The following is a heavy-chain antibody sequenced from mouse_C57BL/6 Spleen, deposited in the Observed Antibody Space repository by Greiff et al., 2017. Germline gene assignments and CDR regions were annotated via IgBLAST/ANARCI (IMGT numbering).Heavy chain of an antibody. J-gene: IGHJ4*01. CDR1: GFTFSDYY. CDR2: ISNGGGST. V-gene: IGHV5-12*01. Sequence: EVKLVESGGGLVQPGGSLKLSCAASGFTFSDYYMYWVRQTPEKRLEWVAYISNGGGSTYYPDTVKGRFTISRDNATNTLYLQMSRLKSEDTAMYYCARQGDYGDYAMDYWGQGTSVTVSS. CDR3: ARQGDYGDYAMDY. D-gene: IGHD1-1*02.